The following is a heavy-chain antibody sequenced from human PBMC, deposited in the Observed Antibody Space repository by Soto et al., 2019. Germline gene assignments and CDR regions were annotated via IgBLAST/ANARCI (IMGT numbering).Heavy chain of an antibody. V-gene: IGHV2-26*01. Sequence: SGPTLVNPTETLTLTCTVSGFSLTNARMGVSWIRQPPGKALEWLAHISSNDEKSYSTSLISRLTISKDTSKSQVVLIMTNMDPVDTATYHCARTVVTPSSDFDIWGQGTMVTVSS. CDR1: GFSLTNARMG. D-gene: IGHD2-21*02. J-gene: IGHJ3*02. CDR3: ARTVVTPSSDFDI. CDR2: ISSNDEK.